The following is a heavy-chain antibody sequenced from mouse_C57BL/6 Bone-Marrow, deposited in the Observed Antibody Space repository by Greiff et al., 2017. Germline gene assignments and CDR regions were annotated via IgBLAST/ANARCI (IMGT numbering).Heavy chain of an antibody. CDR2: FHPSDSDT. J-gene: IGHJ3*01. V-gene: IGHV1-74*01. D-gene: IGHD2-4*01. CDR3: ASIYYDYAAY. Sequence: QVQLQQPGAELVKPGASVKVSCKASGYTFTTYWMHWVKQRPGQGLEWIGRFHPSDSDTNYNQKFKGKATLTVDKSSSTAYMQLSRLTSEDSAVYYCASIYYDYAAYWGQGTLVTVSA. CDR1: GYTFTTYW.